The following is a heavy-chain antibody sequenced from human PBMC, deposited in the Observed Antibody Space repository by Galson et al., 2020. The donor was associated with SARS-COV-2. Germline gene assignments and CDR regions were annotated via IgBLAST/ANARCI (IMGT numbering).Heavy chain of an antibody. CDR3: AKDGEAGNSYYYFDY. CDR2: IYSGGST. CDR1: GFTFSSYA. V-gene: IGHV3-23*03. D-gene: IGHD3-10*01. Sequence: GESLKISCAASGFTFSSYAMSWVRQAPGKGLEWVSIIYSGGSTYYADSVKGRFTISRDNSKNTLFLQMNSLRPEDTAIYYCAKDGEAGNSYYYFDYWGQGTLVTVSS. J-gene: IGHJ4*02.